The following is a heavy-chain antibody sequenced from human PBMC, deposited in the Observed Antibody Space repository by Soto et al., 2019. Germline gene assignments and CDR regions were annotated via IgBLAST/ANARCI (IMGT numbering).Heavy chain of an antibody. CDR2: IGTAGDT. CDR1: GFTFSSYD. J-gene: IGHJ6*02. V-gene: IGHV3-13*01. D-gene: IGHD6-13*01. Sequence: GGSLRLSCAASGFTFSSYDMHWVRQATGKGLEWVSAIGTAGDTYYPGSVKGRFTISRENAKNSLYLQMNSLRAEDTAVYYCARGSSRDKYYYYGMDVWGQGTTVTVSS. CDR3: ARGSSRDKYYYYGMDV.